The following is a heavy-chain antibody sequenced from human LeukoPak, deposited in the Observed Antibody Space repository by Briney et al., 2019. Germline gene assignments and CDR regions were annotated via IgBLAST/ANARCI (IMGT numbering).Heavy chain of an antibody. V-gene: IGHV4-39*07. D-gene: IGHD3-3*01. CDR3: ARADFWSGYATDYYMDV. CDR2: IYYSGST. J-gene: IGHJ6*03. Sequence: WVRQPPGKGLEWIGSIYYSGSTYYNPSLKSRVTISVDTSKNQFSLKLSSVTAADTAVYYCARADFWSGYATDYYMDVWGKGTTVTVSS.